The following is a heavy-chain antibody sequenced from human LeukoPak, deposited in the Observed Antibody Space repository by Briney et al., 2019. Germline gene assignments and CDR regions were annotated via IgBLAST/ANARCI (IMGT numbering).Heavy chain of an antibody. J-gene: IGHJ4*02. CDR3: ARDEAQWAPTGD. Sequence: WGSLRLSCAASGFTFSSYSRNWVRQAPGKGLEWVSSISSSSSYIYYADSVKGRFTISRDNAKNSLYLQMNSMRAEDTAVYYCARDEAQWAPTGDWGQGTLVTVSS. D-gene: IGHD6-19*01. CDR1: GFTFSSYS. CDR2: ISSSSSYI. V-gene: IGHV3-21*01.